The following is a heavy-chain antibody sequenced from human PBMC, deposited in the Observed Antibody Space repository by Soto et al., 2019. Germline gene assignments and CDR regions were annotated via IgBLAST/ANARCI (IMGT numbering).Heavy chain of an antibody. CDR1: GGSISSGDYY. CDR3: ARERPDGARLDP. V-gene: IGHV4-30-4*01. Sequence: QVQLQESGPGLVKPSQTLSLTCTVSGGSISSGDYYWSWIRQPPGKGLEWIGYIYHSGSTYYNPSLKSRXXIXVXISKNQFSLKLSSVNAADTAVQYCARERPDGARLDPWGQGTLVTVSS. D-gene: IGHD6-6*01. CDR2: IYHSGST. J-gene: IGHJ5*02.